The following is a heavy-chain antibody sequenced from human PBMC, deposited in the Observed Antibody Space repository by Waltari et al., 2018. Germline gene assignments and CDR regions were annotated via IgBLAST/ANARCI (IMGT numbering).Heavy chain of an antibody. Sequence: DVHLVESGGGLVQPRGSLRLSCTVSGFTFGRHRMTWVRQVPGQGLVWSSSIDDDGSSAIYADSVKGRFTVSRDNAKNTLYLEMNNLKAEDTAVYYCASDCCGSGYRIHYWGQGTLVNVSS. CDR1: GFTFGRHR. J-gene: IGHJ4*02. V-gene: IGHV3-74*01. D-gene: IGHD3-3*01. CDR3: ASDCCGSGYRIHY. CDR2: IDDDGSSA.